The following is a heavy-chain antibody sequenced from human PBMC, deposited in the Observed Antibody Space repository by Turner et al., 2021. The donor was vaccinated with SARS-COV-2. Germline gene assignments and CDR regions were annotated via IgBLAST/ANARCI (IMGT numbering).Heavy chain of an antibody. J-gene: IGHJ4*02. D-gene: IGHD4-17*01. Sequence: QVQQVQPVAAVKKPGSPVTFSCKSSGGTFSSYAISWVRQAQGQGIEWMGGHIPNLSITNYAQKFQGRVKIAADKSTSTAYMELSSRRSEDTAVYYCARDYGDYPLGDWGQGTLVTVSS. CDR2: HIPNLSIT. V-gene: IGHV1-69*10. CDR3: ARDYGDYPLGD. CDR1: GGTFSSYA.